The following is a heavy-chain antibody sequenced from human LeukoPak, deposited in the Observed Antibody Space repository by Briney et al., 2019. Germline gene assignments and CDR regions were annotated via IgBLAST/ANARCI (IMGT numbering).Heavy chain of an antibody. Sequence: ASVKVSCKASGGTFSSYAISWVRQAPGQGLEWMGWINPNSGGTNYAQKFQGRVTMTRDTSISTAYMELSRLRSDDTAVYYCASFNSGYDWHYWGQGTLVTVSS. J-gene: IGHJ4*02. V-gene: IGHV1-2*02. CDR3: ASFNSGYDWHY. CDR1: GGTFSSYA. D-gene: IGHD5-12*01. CDR2: INPNSGGT.